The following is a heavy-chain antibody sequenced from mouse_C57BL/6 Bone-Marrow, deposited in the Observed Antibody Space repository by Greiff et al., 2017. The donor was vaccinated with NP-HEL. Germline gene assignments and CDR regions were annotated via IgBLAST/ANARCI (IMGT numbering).Heavy chain of an antibody. CDR2: IYPRDGST. Sequence: VQLVESDAELVKPGASVKISCKVSGYTFTDHTIHWMKQRPEQGLEWIGYIYPRDGSTKYNEKFKGKATLTADKSSSTAYMQLNSLTSEDSAVYFCARAPRWLPIPVDYWGQGTSVTVSS. J-gene: IGHJ4*01. V-gene: IGHV1-78*01. CDR1: GYTFTDHT. CDR3: ARAPRWLPIPVDY. D-gene: IGHD2-3*01.